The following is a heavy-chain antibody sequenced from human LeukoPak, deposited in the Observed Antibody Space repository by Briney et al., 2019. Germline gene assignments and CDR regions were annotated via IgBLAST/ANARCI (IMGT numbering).Heavy chain of an antibody. CDR3: ARGADTGSYGSLVYFDY. Sequence: ASVKVSCKASGYTFTIYGISWVRQAPGQGLEWMGLISAYSGNTNFAQKLQGRVTMTTDTSTSTAYMELRSLRSDDTAVYFCARGADTGSYGSLVYFDYWGQGTLVTVS. CDR2: ISAYSGNT. J-gene: IGHJ4*02. V-gene: IGHV1-18*01. CDR1: GYTFTIYG. D-gene: IGHD3-16*01.